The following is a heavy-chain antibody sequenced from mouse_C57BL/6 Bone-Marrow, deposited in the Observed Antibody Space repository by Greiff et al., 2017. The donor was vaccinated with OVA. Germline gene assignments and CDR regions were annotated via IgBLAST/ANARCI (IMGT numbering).Heavy chain of an antibody. D-gene: IGHD1-1*01. CDR1: GFNIKNTY. J-gene: IGHJ1*03. CDR3: ASPHYGSSPWYFDV. V-gene: IGHV14-3*01. CDR2: IDPANGNT. Sequence: EVMLVESVAELVRPGASVKLSCTASGFNIKNTYMHWVKQRPEQGLEWIGRIDPANGNTKYAPKFQGKATITADTSSNTAYLQLSSLTSEDTAIYYCASPHYGSSPWYFDVWGTGTTVTVSS.